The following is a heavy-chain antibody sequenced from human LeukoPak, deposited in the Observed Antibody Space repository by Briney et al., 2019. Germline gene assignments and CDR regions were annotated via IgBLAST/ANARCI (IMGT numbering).Heavy chain of an antibody. CDR3: ARFGVNYDMDV. V-gene: IGHV4-59*01. CDR1: GGSISGYY. CDR2: IHYSGRA. D-gene: IGHD3-16*01. Sequence: KPSETLSLTCTVSGGSISGYYWTWIRQPPGKGLEWIGQIHYSGRADYNPSLKRRISLSADTSKNQISLKLSSVTAADTAVYYCARFGVNYDMDVWGQGTTVTVYS. J-gene: IGHJ6*02.